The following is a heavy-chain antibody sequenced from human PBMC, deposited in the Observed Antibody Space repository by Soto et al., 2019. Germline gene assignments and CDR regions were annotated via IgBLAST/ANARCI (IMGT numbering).Heavy chain of an antibody. Sequence: GGSLRLSWAAAEFNFRDHYMDWVRQATGKGLEWVSAISGSGGSTYYADYVKGRLTISRDNSKNTLYLQMNSLRAEDTAVYYCAKMYKILRYFDWPNDAFDIWGQGTMVTVSS. V-gene: IGHV3-23*01. D-gene: IGHD3-9*01. CDR1: EFNFRDHY. J-gene: IGHJ3*02. CDR3: AKMYKILRYFDWPNDAFDI. CDR2: ISGSGGST.